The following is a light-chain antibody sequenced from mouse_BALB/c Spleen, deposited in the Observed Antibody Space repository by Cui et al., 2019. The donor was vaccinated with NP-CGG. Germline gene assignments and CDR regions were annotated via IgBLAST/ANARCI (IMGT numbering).Light chain of an antibody. CDR1: TGAVTTSNY. Sequence: QAVVMQESAITTSPGETVTLTCRSSTGAVTTSNYANWVQEKPDHLFTGLIGGTNNRAPGVPARFSGSLIGDKAALTITGAQTEDEAIYFCALLYSNHWVFGGGTKLTVL. J-gene: IGLJ1*01. V-gene: IGLV1*01. CDR3: ALLYSNHWV. CDR2: GTN.